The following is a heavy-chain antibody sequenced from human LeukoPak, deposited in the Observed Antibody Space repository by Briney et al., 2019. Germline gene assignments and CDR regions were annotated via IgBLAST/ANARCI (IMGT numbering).Heavy chain of an antibody. J-gene: IGHJ6*02. V-gene: IGHV3-30*18. D-gene: IGHD2-15*01. CDR1: GFTFSSYG. CDR3: AKVVAATVEYYYYGMDV. Sequence: GGSLRLSCAASGFTFSSYGMHWVRQAPGKGLVWVAVISYDGSNKYYADSVKGRFTISRDNSKNTLYLQMNSLRAEDTAVYYCAKVVAATVEYYYYGMDVWGQGTTVTVSS. CDR2: ISYDGSNK.